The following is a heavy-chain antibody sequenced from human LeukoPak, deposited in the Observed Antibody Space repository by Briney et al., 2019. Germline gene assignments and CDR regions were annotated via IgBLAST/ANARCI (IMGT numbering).Heavy chain of an antibody. J-gene: IGHJ4*02. CDR3: AKGGPHPYMVRGVFDY. CDR2: ISGSGGST. D-gene: IGHD3-10*01. V-gene: IGHV3-23*01. Sequence: GGSLRLSCAASGFTFSSYPMSWVRQAPGKGLEWVSAISGSGGSTYYADSVKGRFTISRDNSKNTLYLQMNSLRAEDTAVYYCAKGGPHPYMVRGVFDYWGQGTLVTVSS. CDR1: GFTFSSYP.